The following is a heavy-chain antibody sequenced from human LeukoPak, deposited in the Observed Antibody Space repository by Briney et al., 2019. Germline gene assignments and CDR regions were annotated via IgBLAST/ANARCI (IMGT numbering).Heavy chain of an antibody. V-gene: IGHV4-59*08. CDR1: GSSISSYY. CDR3: ARHAGYGAFFDY. CDR2: IYYSGST. Sequence: PSETLSLTCTVSGSSISSYYWSWIRQPPGKGLEWIGYIYYSGSTNYNPSLKSRVTISVDTSKNQFSLKLSSVTAADTAVYYCARHAGYGAFFDYWGQGTLVTVSS. J-gene: IGHJ4*02. D-gene: IGHD4-17*01.